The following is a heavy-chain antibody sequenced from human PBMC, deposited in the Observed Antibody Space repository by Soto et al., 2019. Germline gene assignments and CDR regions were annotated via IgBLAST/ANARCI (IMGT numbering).Heavy chain of an antibody. D-gene: IGHD6-13*01. CDR2: MNPNSGNT. Sequence: ASVKVSCKASGYTFTSYDINWVRQATGQGLEWMGWMNPNSGNTGYAQKFQGRVTMTRNTSISTAYMELSSLRSEDTAVYYCARGAAGPYYYYYMDVWGKGTTVTVSS. CDR3: ARGAAGPYYYYYMDV. CDR1: GYTFTSYD. V-gene: IGHV1-8*01. J-gene: IGHJ6*03.